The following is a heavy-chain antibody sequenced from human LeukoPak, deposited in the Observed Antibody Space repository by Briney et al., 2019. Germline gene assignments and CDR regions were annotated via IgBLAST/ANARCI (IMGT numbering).Heavy chain of an antibody. Sequence: PGGSLRLSCAASGFTFSSYSMNWVRQAPGKGLEWVSVIYSGGSTYYADSVKGRFTISRDNSKNTLYLQMNSLRAEDTAVYYCVPPYYYYGMDVWGQGTTVTVSS. CDR2: IYSGGST. J-gene: IGHJ6*02. CDR3: VPPYYYYGMDV. CDR1: GFTFSSYS. V-gene: IGHV3-66*01.